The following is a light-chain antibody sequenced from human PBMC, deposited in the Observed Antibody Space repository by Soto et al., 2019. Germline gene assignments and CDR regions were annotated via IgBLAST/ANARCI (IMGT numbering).Light chain of an antibody. Sequence: EIVLTQSPGTLSLSPGERATLSCRASQSVNSTSLAWYQQKPGQAPRLLIHGASSRATGIPDRFSGSGSGTDITLTICRLEPEDFAVYFCQRYYDSLWTFGQGTKVEIK. CDR2: GAS. J-gene: IGKJ1*01. V-gene: IGKV3-20*01. CDR1: QSVNSTS. CDR3: QRYYDSLWT.